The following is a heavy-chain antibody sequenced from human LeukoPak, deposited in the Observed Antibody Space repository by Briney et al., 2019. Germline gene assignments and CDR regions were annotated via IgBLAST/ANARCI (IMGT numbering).Heavy chain of an antibody. CDR3: ARDRGFDY. Sequence: GASVKVSCKASGGTFSSYAIGWVRQAPGQGLEWMGRIIPILGIANYAQKFQGRVTITADKSTSTAYMGLSSLRSEDTAVYYCARDRGFDYWGQGTLVTVSS. CDR1: GGTFSSYA. D-gene: IGHD3-10*01. V-gene: IGHV1-69*04. J-gene: IGHJ4*02. CDR2: IIPILGIA.